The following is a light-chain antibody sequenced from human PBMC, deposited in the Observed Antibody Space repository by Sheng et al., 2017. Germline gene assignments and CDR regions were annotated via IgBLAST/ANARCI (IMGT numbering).Light chain of an antibody. CDR1: QSISTY. CDR2: ATS. J-gene: IGKJ1*01. CDR3: QQSYNMPWT. Sequence: DIQMTQSPSSLSASVGDSVTLTCRASQSISTYLNWYQQKAGEAPKLLIYATSTLQSGVPSRFSGSGSGTDFTLTISSLQPEDFATYYCQQSYNMPWTFGLGTKVDTK. V-gene: IGKV1-39*01.